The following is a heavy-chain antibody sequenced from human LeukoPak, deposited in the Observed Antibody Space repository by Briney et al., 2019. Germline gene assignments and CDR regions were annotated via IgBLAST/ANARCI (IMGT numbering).Heavy chain of an antibody. J-gene: IGHJ4*02. Sequence: SETLSLTCTVSDVSISSSNYYWGWIRQPPGKGLQWIGSIYYSGSTYYNASLKSRVAISVDTSKNQFSLKLSSVTAADTAVYYCARGSGYSNSWDIDYWGQGTLVTVSS. CDR1: DVSISSSNYY. CDR3: ARGSGYSNSWDIDY. V-gene: IGHV4-39*07. CDR2: IYYSGST. D-gene: IGHD6-13*01.